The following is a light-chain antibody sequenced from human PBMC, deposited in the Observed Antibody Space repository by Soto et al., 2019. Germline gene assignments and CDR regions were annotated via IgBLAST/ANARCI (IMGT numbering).Light chain of an antibody. CDR2: KAS. CDR3: QHYNSYSEA. CDR1: QSISSY. Sequence: DIQMTQSPSSLPASVGGRVTITCRASQSISSYLNWYQQTQGKAPKILIYKASTLKSGVPSRFRGIGSGTECTLPLSRLQPDDFETYYCQHYNSYSEAFGQGTKVDIK. J-gene: IGKJ1*01. V-gene: IGKV1-5*03.